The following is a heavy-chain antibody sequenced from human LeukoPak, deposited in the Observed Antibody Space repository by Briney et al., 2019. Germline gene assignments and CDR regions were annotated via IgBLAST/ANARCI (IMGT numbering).Heavy chain of an antibody. J-gene: IGHJ4*02. Sequence: SETLSLTCTVSGGSISSYYWSWIRQPPGKGLEWIGYIYYSGSTNYNPSLKSRVTISVDTSKNQFSLKLSSVTAADTAVYYCARATYSSGYPFDYWGQGTLVTVSS. V-gene: IGHV4-59*01. CDR3: ARATYSSGYPFDY. D-gene: IGHD3-22*01. CDR2: IYYSGST. CDR1: GGSISSYY.